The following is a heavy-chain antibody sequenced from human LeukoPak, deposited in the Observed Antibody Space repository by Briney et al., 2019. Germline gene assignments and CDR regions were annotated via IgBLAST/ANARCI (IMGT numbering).Heavy chain of an antibody. V-gene: IGHV3-74*01. CDR1: GFTFSSYW. D-gene: IGHD3-10*01. J-gene: IGHJ2*01. CDR2: IDSDGSST. CDR3: AKDSAYWYFDL. Sequence: PGGSLRLSCAASGFTFSSYWMHWVRQAPGKGLVWVSRIDSDGSSTIYADSVKGRFTISRDNSKNTLCLQMNSLRAEDTAVYYCAKDSAYWYFDLWGRGTLVTVSS.